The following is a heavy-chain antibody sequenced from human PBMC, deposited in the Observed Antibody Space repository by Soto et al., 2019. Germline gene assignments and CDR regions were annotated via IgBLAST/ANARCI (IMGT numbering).Heavy chain of an antibody. Sequence: PGGSLRLSCAASGFTFSSYGMHWVRQAPGKGLEWVAVIWYDGSNKYYADSVKGRFTISRDNSKNTLYLQMNSLRAEDTAVYYCAKSIAVAGNVLDDYYFDYWGQGTMVIVSS. CDR3: AKSIAVAGNVLDDYYFDY. J-gene: IGHJ4*02. D-gene: IGHD6-19*01. V-gene: IGHV3-33*06. CDR2: IWYDGSNK. CDR1: GFTFSSYG.